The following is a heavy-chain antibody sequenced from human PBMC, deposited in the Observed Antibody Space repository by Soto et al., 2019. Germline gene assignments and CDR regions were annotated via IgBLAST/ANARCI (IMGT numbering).Heavy chain of an antibody. D-gene: IGHD6-6*01. CDR3: TRDRPGPQHYFYY. Sequence: PGGSLRLSCAASGFIFNSDWMHWVRQAPGKGLEWVSRIDTDGSGTSYADTVKGRFTISRDNAKNTLYLQMSSLRAEDTAVYYFTRDRPGPQHYFYYWGQGNSVLVSS. CDR2: IDTDGSGT. V-gene: IGHV3-74*01. J-gene: IGHJ4*02. CDR1: GFIFNSDW.